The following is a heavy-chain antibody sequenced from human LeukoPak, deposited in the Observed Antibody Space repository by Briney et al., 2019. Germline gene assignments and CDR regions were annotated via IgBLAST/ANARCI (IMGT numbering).Heavy chain of an antibody. J-gene: IGHJ4*02. CDR2: IWYDASRK. CDR3: ARALDGYNSALDY. D-gene: IGHD5-24*01. V-gene: IGHV3-33*01. CDR1: GFSFSSYG. Sequence: GGSLRLSCAASGFSFSSYGIHWVRQAPGKGLEWVTLIWYDASRKYYADSVKGRFTISRDNSKNTLYLQMNSLRAEDTAVYYCARALDGYNSALDYWGQGTLVTVSS.